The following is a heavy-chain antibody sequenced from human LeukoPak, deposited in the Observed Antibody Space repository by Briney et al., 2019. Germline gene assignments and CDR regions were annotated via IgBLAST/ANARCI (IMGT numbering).Heavy chain of an antibody. J-gene: IGHJ3*02. CDR1: GGSISSGGSTWN. V-gene: IGHV4-30-4*07. CDR2: IYSSGST. D-gene: IGHD2-8*01. Sequence: SQTLSLTCAVSGGSISSGGSTWNWNWIRLPPGKGLEWIGSIYSSGSTYYKPSLKSQVTISLDTSKNQFSLRLNSVTAADTAAYYCARGRSMAFDIWGQGTMVIVSS. CDR3: ARGRSMAFDI.